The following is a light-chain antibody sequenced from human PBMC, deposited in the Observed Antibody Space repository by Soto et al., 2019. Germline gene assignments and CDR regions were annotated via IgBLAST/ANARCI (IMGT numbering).Light chain of an antibody. V-gene: IGKV3-11*01. J-gene: IGKJ5*01. CDR3: QQRNNWPPSIT. Sequence: EIVFTQSPATLSLSPGERATLSCRASQSVGGHLAWYQQKPGQAPRLLIYDASDRATGIPARFSGSGSETDFTLTISSLEPDDFAVYYCQQRNNWPPSITFGQGTHWRL. CDR2: DAS. CDR1: QSVGGH.